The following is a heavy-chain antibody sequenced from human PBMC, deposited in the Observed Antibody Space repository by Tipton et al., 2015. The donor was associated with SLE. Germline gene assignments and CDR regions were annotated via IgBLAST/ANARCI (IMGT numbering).Heavy chain of an antibody. CDR1: GGSISSSTYY. Sequence: TLSLTCTVSGGSISSSTYYWGWIRQAPGKGLEWIGGIFSSGNTYYNPSLKSRVTMSVDTSKNKFSLRLTSVTAADTAVYYCVRVEGAYDQFYFDSWGQGALVTVSS. D-gene: IGHD5-12*01. CDR3: VRVEGAYDQFYFDS. V-gene: IGHV4-39*07. CDR2: IFSSGNT. J-gene: IGHJ4*02.